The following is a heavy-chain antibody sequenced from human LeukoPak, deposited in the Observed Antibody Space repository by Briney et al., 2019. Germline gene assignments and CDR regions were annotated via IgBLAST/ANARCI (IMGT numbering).Heavy chain of an antibody. J-gene: IGHJ4*02. CDR1: GYTFTSYD. CDR2: MNPNSGNT. D-gene: IGHD3-10*01. CDR3: ARGLYYYGSGSYYLDY. V-gene: IGHV1-8*01. Sequence: ASVKVSCKASGYTFTSYDINWVRQATGQGLEWMGWMNPNSGNTGYAQKFQGRVTMTRNTSISTAYMELSSLRSEDTAVYYCARGLYYYGSGSYYLDYWGQGTLVAVSS.